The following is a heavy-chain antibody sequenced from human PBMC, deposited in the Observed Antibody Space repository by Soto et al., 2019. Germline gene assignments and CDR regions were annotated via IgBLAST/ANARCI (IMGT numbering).Heavy chain of an antibody. CDR3: ARKPYFYVSHRYYSVPR. CDR1: SGSISDTDYY. V-gene: IGHV4-39*01. D-gene: IGHD3-22*01. J-gene: IGHJ4*01. CDR2: IFYTGST. Sequence: PSETLSLTCTVFSGSISDTDYYWGWIRQPPGKGLEWIGSIFYTGSTYYNPSLKSRVIISVDASKNQFSLKLSSVTAADTAVYYCARKPYFYVSHRYYSVPRWGQGMLVTVSS.